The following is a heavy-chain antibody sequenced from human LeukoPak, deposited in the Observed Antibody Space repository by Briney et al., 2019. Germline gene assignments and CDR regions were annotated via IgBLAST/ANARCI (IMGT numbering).Heavy chain of an antibody. CDR3: ARDTYVWGSYFVFDY. CDR2: INHSGST. J-gene: IGHJ4*02. V-gene: IGHV4-34*01. CDR1: GGSFSGYY. D-gene: IGHD3-16*01. Sequence: SETLSLTCAVYGGSFSGYYWSWIRQPPGKGLEWIGEINHSGSTNYNPSLKSRVTISVGTSKNQFSLKLSSVTAADTAVYYCARDTYVWGSYFVFDYWGQGTLVTVSS.